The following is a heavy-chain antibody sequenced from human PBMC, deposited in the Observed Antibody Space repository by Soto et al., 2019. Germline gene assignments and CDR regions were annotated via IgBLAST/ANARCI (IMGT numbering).Heavy chain of an antibody. CDR2: ISSSSSYI. V-gene: IGHV3-21*01. CDR3: AGDQKGYMVATVGGGHDAFDI. CDR1: GFTFSSYS. Sequence: EVQLAESGGGLVKPGGSLRLSCAASGFTFSSYSMNWVRQAPGKGLEWVSSISSSSSYIYYADSVKGRCTISRANAKNALYLQMKSLRREDTAVYYCAGDQKGYMVATVGGGHDAFDIWGQGKMVTVSS. D-gene: IGHD5-12*01. J-gene: IGHJ3*02.